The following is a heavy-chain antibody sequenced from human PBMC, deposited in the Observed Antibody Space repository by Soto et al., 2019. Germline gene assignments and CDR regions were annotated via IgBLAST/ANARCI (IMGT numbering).Heavy chain of an antibody. J-gene: IGHJ4*02. D-gene: IGHD6-13*01. V-gene: IGHV1-46*01. CDR1: GYTFTSYY. CDR2: INPSGGST. Sequence: QVQLVQSGAEVKKPGASVKVSCKASGYTFTSYYIHWVRQAPGQGLEWMGIINPSGGSTSYAQKFQGRGTITRDTSTSTVYMDLSSLRSEDTAVYYCARSIAAAGTGLDYWGQGTLVTVSS. CDR3: ARSIAAAGTGLDY.